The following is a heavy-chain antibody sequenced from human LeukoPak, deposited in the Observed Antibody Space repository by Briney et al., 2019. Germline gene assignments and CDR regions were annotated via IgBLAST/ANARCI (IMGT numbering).Heavy chain of an antibody. J-gene: IGHJ3*02. D-gene: IGHD3-10*01. CDR1: GFTFSSYG. V-gene: IGHV3-23*01. Sequence: GGSLRLSCAASGFTFSSYGMTWVRQAPGKGLEWVSTISGSGGTTYYAEFVKGRFTISRDNSKNTLYLQMNSLRAEDTAVYYCAKWFVGLVPDAFDIWGQGTMVTVSS. CDR2: ISGSGGTT. CDR3: AKWFVGLVPDAFDI.